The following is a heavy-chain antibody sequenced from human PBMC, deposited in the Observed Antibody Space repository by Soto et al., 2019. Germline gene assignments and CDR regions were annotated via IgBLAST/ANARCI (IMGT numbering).Heavy chain of an antibody. CDR1: GFTFSSYW. J-gene: IGHJ3*01. D-gene: IGHD3-3*01. CDR2: IKQEGSEK. CDR3: ARAYDFWLGAFDL. V-gene: IGHV3-7*01. Sequence: EVQLVESGGGLVQPGGSLRLSCAASGFTFSSYWMSWVRQAPGKGLDWVANIKQEGSEKYYVDSVKGRFTVSRDNAKNSLYLEMSSLRVEDTAVYYCARAYDFWLGAFDLCGQGTMVTVSS.